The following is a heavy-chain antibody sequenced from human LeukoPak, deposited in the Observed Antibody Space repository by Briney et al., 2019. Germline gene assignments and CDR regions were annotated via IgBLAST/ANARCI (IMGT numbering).Heavy chain of an antibody. J-gene: IGHJ4*02. CDR3: ARENYGDCDY. CDR2: IIPILGIA. Sequence: SVKVSCKASGGTFSSYAISWVRQAPGQELEWMGRIIPILGIANYAQKFQGRVTMTRNTSISTAYMELSSLRSEDTAVYYCARENYGDCDYWGQGTLVTVSS. D-gene: IGHD4-17*01. V-gene: IGHV1-69*04. CDR1: GGTFSSYA.